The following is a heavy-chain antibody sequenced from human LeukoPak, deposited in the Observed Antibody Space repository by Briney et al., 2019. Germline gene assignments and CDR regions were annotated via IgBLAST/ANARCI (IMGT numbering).Heavy chain of an antibody. D-gene: IGHD3-10*01. CDR1: GGSVSSTTYY. J-gene: IGHJ4*02. V-gene: IGHV4-39*01. Sequence: ASETLSLTCTVSGGSVSSTTYYWSWIRQPPGEGLEWIASINYSGSTYYNPSLKSRVTISVDTSENQFSLKLSSVTAADTAAYYCARYVVYGSGKYYFDYWGQGTLVTVSS. CDR3: ARYVVYGSGKYYFDY. CDR2: INYSGST.